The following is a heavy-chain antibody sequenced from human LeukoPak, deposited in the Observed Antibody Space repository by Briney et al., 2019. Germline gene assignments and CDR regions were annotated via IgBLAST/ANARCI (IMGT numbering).Heavy chain of an antibody. Sequence: GGSLRLSCAASGFTFSTYAMTWVRQAPGKGLEWVANIKQDGSEKYYVDSVKGRFTISRDNAKNSLYLQMNSLRAEDTAVYYCARDYKVKGDYFDYWGQGTLVTVSS. J-gene: IGHJ4*02. V-gene: IGHV3-7*01. CDR1: GFTFSTYA. CDR2: IKQDGSEK. D-gene: IGHD1-1*01. CDR3: ARDYKVKGDYFDY.